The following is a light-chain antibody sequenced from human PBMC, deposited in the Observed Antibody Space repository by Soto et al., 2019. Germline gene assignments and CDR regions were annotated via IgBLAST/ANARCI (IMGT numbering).Light chain of an antibody. CDR2: AAS. CDR1: QSISRY. J-gene: IGKJ4*01. Sequence: DIQMTQSPSSLSASVGDRVTITCRARQSISRYLNWYQQKLGKAPKLLTYAASSLQIGVPSRFSGSGSGTDFTLTISSLQPEDFATYYCQQNDTFGGGTKVEIK. CDR3: QQNDT. V-gene: IGKV1-39*01.